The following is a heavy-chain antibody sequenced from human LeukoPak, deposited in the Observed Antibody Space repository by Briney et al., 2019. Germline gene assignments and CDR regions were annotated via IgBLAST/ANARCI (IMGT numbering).Heavy chain of an antibody. D-gene: IGHD1-26*01. CDR1: GYTLTGYY. CDR3: AREMGVGSTMGYFYY. V-gene: IGHV1-46*01. CDR2: INLSAGTT. J-gene: IGHJ4*02. Sequence: ASVKVSCKASGYTLTGYYMHWVRQAPGQGLEWMGVINLSAGTTNYAQKFQGRVTMTRDMSTSTVYMELSSLTSEDTAVYYCAREMGVGSTMGYFYYWGQGTLVTVSS.